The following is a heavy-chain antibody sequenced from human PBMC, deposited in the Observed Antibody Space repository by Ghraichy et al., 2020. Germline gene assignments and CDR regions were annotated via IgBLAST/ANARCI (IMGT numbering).Heavy chain of an antibody. CDR2: ISNDGSTK. V-gene: IGHV3-30*18. CDR1: SFSLSDYG. CDR3: AKTTDSGYYHYYFYYYGMDV. D-gene: IGHD3-9*01. Sequence: SCAASSFSLSDYGLHWVRQAPGKGLEWVAVISNDGSTKLYADSVKGRFSISRDNSRNTLYLEMTSLKVEDTAVYYCAKTTDSGYYHYYFYYYGMDVWGQGTTVAVSS. J-gene: IGHJ6*02.